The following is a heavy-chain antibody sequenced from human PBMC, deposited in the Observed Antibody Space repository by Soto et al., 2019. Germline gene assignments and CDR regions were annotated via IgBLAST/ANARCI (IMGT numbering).Heavy chain of an antibody. D-gene: IGHD2-8*01. Sequence: SETLSLTCTVSGGSVSSGDSYYWSWIRQPPGKGLEWIGYIYYSGSTKYSPTLKSRVTISVDTSKNQFSLKLSSVTAADTAVYYCARASGYCTNGVCYTGWRYFDYWGQGTLVTVSS. CDR3: ARASGYCTNGVCYTGWRYFDY. J-gene: IGHJ4*02. CDR2: IYYSGST. CDR1: GGSVSSGDSYY. V-gene: IGHV4-61*01.